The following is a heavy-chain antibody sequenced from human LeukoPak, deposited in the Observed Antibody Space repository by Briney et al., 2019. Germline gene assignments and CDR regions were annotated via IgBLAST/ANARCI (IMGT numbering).Heavy chain of an antibody. CDR3: ARNMEDTVWFDP. D-gene: IGHD2-15*01. J-gene: IGHJ5*02. CDR2: FDPEDGET. CDR1: GYTLTELS. Sequence: ASVKVSCKVSGYTLTELSMHWVRQAPGKGLEWMGGFDPEDGETISAQKFQGRVTMTEDTSTDTAYMELSSLRSEDTAVYYCARNMEDTVWFDPWGQGTLVTVSS. V-gene: IGHV1-24*01.